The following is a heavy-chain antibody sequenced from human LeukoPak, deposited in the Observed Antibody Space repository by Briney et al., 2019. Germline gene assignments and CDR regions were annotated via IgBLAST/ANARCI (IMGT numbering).Heavy chain of an antibody. V-gene: IGHV3-30-3*01. CDR1: GFTFSSYA. CDR3: ARDKPYYDYVWGSYRYYFDY. J-gene: IGHJ4*02. CDR2: ISYDGSNK. Sequence: PGGSLRLSCAASGFTFSSYAMHWVRQAPGKGLEWVAVISYDGSNKYYADSVKGRFTISRDNSKNTLYLQMNSLRSEDTAVYYCARDKPYYDYVWGSYRYYFDYWGQGTLVTVSS. D-gene: IGHD3-16*02.